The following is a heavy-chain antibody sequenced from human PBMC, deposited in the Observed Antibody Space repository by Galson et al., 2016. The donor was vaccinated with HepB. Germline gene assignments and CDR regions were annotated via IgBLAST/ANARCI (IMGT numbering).Heavy chain of an antibody. CDR1: GYTFRSHG. CDR2: ISANSGDT. CDR3: ARDKRHGLDV. D-gene: IGHD1-1*01. J-gene: IGHJ6*02. Sequence: SVKVSCKASGYTFRSHGISWVRQAPGQGLEWMGWISANSGDTQYSQKVQGRVTLTTEASTTTAHLELRSLRSDDTAVYYCARDKRHGLDVWGQGTTVTVSS. V-gene: IGHV1-18*01.